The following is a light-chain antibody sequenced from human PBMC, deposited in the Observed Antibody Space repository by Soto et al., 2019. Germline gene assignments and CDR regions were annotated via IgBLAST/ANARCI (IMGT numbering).Light chain of an antibody. CDR3: LLSYNGGRRV. CDR2: ETS. CDR1: TGAVTSGHY. Sequence: QAVVTQEPLLTVSPGGTVTLTCGSSTGAVTSGHYPYWFQQKPGQAPRTLIYETSNKHSWTPARFSGSLLGDKAALTLSGAQPEDEADYFCLLSYNGGRRVFGTGTKLTVL. V-gene: IGLV7-46*01. J-gene: IGLJ1*01.